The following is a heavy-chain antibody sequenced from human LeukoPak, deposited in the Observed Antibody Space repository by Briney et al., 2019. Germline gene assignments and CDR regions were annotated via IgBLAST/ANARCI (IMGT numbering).Heavy chain of an antibody. CDR2: INSDGSST. J-gene: IGHJ5*02. Sequence: GGSLRLSCAASGFTFSSYWMHWVRQAPGKGLVWVSRINSDGSSTSYADSVKGRFTISRDNAKNTLYLQMNSLRAEDTAVYYCARVGGSGSYYEGGWFDPWGQGTLVTVSS. CDR1: GFTFSSYW. V-gene: IGHV3-74*01. D-gene: IGHD3-10*01. CDR3: ARVGGSGSYYEGGWFDP.